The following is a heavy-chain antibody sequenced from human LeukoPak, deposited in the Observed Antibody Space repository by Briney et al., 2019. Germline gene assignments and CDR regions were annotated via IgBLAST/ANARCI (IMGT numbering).Heavy chain of an antibody. D-gene: IGHD2-21*01. V-gene: IGHV4-59*08. J-gene: IGHJ5*02. Sequence: TSETLSLPCTVSDGSSISSSWNWIRQPPGKGLEWIGYLYYSASTKQTPSLESRVTISVDTSKNQISLNLSSVTAADTAIYYCARRQQTGGDNGLHNWFDPWGQGTLVTVSS. CDR1: DGSSISSS. CDR2: LYYSAST. CDR3: ARRQQTGGDNGLHNWFDP.